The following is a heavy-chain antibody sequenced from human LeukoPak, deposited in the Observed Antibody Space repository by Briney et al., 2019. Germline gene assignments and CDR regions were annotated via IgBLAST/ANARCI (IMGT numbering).Heavy chain of an antibody. CDR3: ARVTTNGYFEY. Sequence: PGGSLRLSCAASGFTFSSYWMSWVRQAPGKGLVWVASIKFDESEKHYMDSVKGRFTISRDTAKNSLYLQMNSLRVEDTAVYFCARVTTNGYFEYWGQGSLVTVSP. J-gene: IGHJ4*02. V-gene: IGHV3-7*04. CDR1: GFTFSSYW. CDR2: IKFDESEK. D-gene: IGHD1-1*01.